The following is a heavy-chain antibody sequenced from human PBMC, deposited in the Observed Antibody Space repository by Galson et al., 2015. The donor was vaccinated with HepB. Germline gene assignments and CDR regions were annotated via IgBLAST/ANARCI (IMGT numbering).Heavy chain of an antibody. CDR1: GFTFSSYA. D-gene: IGHD6-13*01. V-gene: IGHV3-30-3*01. Sequence: SLRLSCAASGFTFSSYAMHWVRQAPGKGLEWVAVISYDGGNKYYADSVKGRFTISRDNSKNTLYLQMNSLRAEDTAVYYCARDPGYSSSWPQYFQHWGQGTLVTVSS. J-gene: IGHJ1*01. CDR2: ISYDGGNK. CDR3: ARDPGYSSSWPQYFQH.